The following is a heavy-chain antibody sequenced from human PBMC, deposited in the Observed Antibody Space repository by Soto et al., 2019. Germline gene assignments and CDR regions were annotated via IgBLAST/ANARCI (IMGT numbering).Heavy chain of an antibody. CDR2: INAGNGNT. Sequence: GASVKVSCKASGYTFTSYAMHWVRQAPGQRLEWMGWINAGNGNTKYSQKFQGRVTITRDTSASTAYMELSSLRSEDTAVYYCARDYSSSWYWYSSGWLDYWGQGTLVTVSS. CDR3: ARDYSSSWYWYSSGWLDY. CDR1: GYTFTSYA. D-gene: IGHD6-13*01. J-gene: IGHJ4*02. V-gene: IGHV1-3*01.